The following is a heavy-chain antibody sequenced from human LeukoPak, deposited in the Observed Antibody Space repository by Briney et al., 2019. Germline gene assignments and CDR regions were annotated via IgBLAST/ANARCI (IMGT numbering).Heavy chain of an antibody. CDR1: GGSISSGSYY. CDR2: IYTSGST. CDR3: AREGAAAGTNYFDY. J-gene: IGHJ4*02. D-gene: IGHD6-13*01. Sequence: SQTLSLTCTVSGGSISSGSYYWSWIRQPAGKGLEWIGRIYTSGSTNYNPSLKSRVTISVDKSKNQFSLKLSSVTAADTAVYYCAREGAAAGTNYFDYWGQGTLVTVSS. V-gene: IGHV4-61*02.